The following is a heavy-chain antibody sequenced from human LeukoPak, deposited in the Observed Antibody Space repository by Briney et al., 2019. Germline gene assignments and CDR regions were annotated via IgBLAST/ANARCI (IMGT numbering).Heavy chain of an antibody. D-gene: IGHD3-10*01. V-gene: IGHV3-7*01. CDR2: INQGGSEK. Sequence: PGGSLRLSCAASGFTFDDYAMHWVRQAPGKGLEWVANINQGGSEKNYVDSVRGRFTISRDNAKNSLYLHMNSLRADDTALYFCTRPYYYSSGSCPYWGQGTLVTVSS. CDR1: GFTFDDYA. CDR3: TRPYYYSSGSCPY. J-gene: IGHJ4*02.